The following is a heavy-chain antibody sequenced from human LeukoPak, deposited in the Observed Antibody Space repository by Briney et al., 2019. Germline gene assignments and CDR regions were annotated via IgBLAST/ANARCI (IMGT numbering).Heavy chain of an antibody. CDR3: ARAEYFGTVVITQRSSFDI. Sequence: GGSLRLSCAASGFTFSSYSMNWVRQAPGKGLEWVSYISSSSSTIYYADSVKGRFTISRDNAKNSLYLQMNSLRAEDTAVYYCARAEYFGTVVITQRSSFDIWGRGTMVTVSS. D-gene: IGHD3-22*01. CDR1: GFTFSSYS. V-gene: IGHV3-48*01. CDR2: ISSSSSTI. J-gene: IGHJ3*02.